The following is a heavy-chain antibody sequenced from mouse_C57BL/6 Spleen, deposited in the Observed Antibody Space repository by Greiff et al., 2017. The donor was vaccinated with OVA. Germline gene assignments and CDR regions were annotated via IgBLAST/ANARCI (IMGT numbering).Heavy chain of an antibody. CDR1: GYTFTSYW. Sequence: QVQLKQPGAELVKPGASVKMSCKASGYTFTSYWITWVKQRPGQGLEWIGDIYPGSGSTNYNEKFKSKATLTVDTSSSTAYMQLSSLTSEDSAVYYCARGDYYGSSPWYFDVWGTGTTVTVSS. D-gene: IGHD1-1*01. V-gene: IGHV1-55*01. CDR2: IYPGSGST. CDR3: ARGDYYGSSPWYFDV. J-gene: IGHJ1*03.